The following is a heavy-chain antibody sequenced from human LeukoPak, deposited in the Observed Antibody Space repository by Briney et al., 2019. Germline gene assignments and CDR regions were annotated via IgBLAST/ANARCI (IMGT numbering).Heavy chain of an antibody. CDR1: GYTFTSYG. D-gene: IGHD3-10*01. CDR3: ASGGQTPQFDY. V-gene: IGHV1-69*13. Sequence: SVKVSCKASGYTFTSYGISWVRQAPGQGLEWMGGIIPIFGTANYAQKFQGRVTITADESTSTAYMELSSLRSEDTAVYYCASGGQTPQFDYWGQGTLVTVSS. CDR2: IIPIFGTA. J-gene: IGHJ4*02.